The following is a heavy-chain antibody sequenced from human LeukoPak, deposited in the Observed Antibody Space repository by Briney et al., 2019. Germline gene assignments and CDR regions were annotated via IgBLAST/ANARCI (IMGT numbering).Heavy chain of an antibody. CDR3: ARGRPEMATITFGDTSFDY. D-gene: IGHD5-24*01. CDR1: GGSFSGYY. Sequence: SETLSLTCAVYGGSFSGYYWSWIRQPPGKGLGWIGEINHSGSTNYNPSLRSRVTISVDTSKNQFSLKLSSVTAADTAVYYCARGRPEMATITFGDTSFDYWGQGTLVTVSS. V-gene: IGHV4-34*01. CDR2: INHSGST. J-gene: IGHJ4*02.